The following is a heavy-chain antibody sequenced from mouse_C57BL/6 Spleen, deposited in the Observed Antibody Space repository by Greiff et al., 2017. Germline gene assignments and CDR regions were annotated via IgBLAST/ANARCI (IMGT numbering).Heavy chain of an antibody. J-gene: IGHJ2*01. D-gene: IGHD1-1*01. CDR1: GFNIKDYY. Sequence: EVQLQQSGAELVRPGASVKLSCTASGFNIKDYYMHWVKQRPEQGLEWIGRIDPEDGDTEYAPKFPGKATMTADTSSNTAYLQLSSLTSEDTAVYYCTVFITTVVATDYWGQGTTLTVSS. V-gene: IGHV14-1*01. CDR2: IDPEDGDT. CDR3: TVFITTVVATDY.